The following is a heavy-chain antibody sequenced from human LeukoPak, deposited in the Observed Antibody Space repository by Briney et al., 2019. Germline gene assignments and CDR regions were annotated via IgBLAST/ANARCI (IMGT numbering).Heavy chain of an antibody. CDR1: GGSISSYY. D-gene: IGHD5-24*01. V-gene: IGHV4-59*12. Sequence: SETLSLTCTVSGGSISSYYWSWIRQPPGKGLEWIGYIHYSGNTNYNPSLKSRVTISVDTSKNQFSLKLSSVTAADTAVYYCARDRWLQPRRFDYWGQGTLVTVSS. CDR2: IHYSGNT. J-gene: IGHJ4*02. CDR3: ARDRWLQPRRFDY.